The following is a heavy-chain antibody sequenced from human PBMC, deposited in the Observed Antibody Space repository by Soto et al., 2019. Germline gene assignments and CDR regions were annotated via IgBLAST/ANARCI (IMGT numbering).Heavy chain of an antibody. D-gene: IGHD2-21*01. CDR2: IYYSGST. Sequence: QVQLQESGPGLVKPSQTLSLTCTVSGDSISTGAYYWSWIRQHPGKGLEWIGYIYYSGSTYYNPSLKSRVTISVDTSKSQLCLRLSSVTAADTAVYYCAASGVSCGGFIYYAMDVWGLGTTVSVS. CDR3: AASGVSCGGFIYYAMDV. J-gene: IGHJ6*02. V-gene: IGHV4-31*03. CDR1: GDSISTGAYY.